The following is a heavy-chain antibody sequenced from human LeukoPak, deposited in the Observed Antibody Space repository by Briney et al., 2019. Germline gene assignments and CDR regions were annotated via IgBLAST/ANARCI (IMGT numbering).Heavy chain of an antibody. CDR1: GFMFSSNW. V-gene: IGHV3-7*03. D-gene: IGHD5-24*01. Sequence: PGGSLRLSRAASGFMFSSNWMSWVRLAPGKGLEWVANIKEDGTETYYVDSVKGRFTISRDNAKSSLYLQMNSLRVEDTAVYYCAKEGRSLQTYWGQGTLVTVSS. CDR2: IKEDGTET. J-gene: IGHJ4*02. CDR3: AKEGRSLQTY.